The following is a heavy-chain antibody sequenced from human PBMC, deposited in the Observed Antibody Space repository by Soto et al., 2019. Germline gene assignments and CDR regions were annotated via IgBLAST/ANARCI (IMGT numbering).Heavy chain of an antibody. CDR2: INPNSGGT. Sequence: ASVKVSCKASGYTFTGYYMHWVRQAPGQGLEWMGWINPNSGGTNYAQKFQGRVTMTRDTSISTAYMELSRLRSDNTAVYYCAIAGRAVAGTSYSYYGMYGCGQGTTVTVSS. J-gene: IGHJ6*02. D-gene: IGHD6-19*01. CDR3: AIAGRAVAGTSYSYYGMYG. V-gene: IGHV1-2*02. CDR1: GYTFTGYY.